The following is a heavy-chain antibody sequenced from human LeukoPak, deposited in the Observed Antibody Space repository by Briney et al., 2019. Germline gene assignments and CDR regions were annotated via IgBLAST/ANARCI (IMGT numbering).Heavy chain of an antibody. J-gene: IGHJ4*02. CDR2: IYHSGST. V-gene: IGHV4-30-2*01. CDR3: ARSPYYYDSSGYLFYFDY. CDR1: GGSISSGGYS. D-gene: IGHD3-22*01. Sequence: PSETLSLTCAVSGGSISSGGYSWRWIRQPPGTGLEWIGYIYHSGSTYYNPSLKSRVTISVDRSKNQFSLKLSSVTAADTAVYYCARSPYYYDSSGYLFYFDYWGQGTLVTVSS.